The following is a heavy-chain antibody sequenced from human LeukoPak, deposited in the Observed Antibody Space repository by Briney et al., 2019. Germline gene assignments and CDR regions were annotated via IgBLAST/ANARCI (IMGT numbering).Heavy chain of an antibody. Sequence: SETLSLTCAAYGGSFSGYYWSWIRQPPGKGLEWIGEINHSGSTSYNPSLKSRVTISVDTSKNQFSLELSSVTAADTAVYYCASSAPLYYYMDVWGKGTTVTVSS. CDR1: GGSFSGYY. J-gene: IGHJ6*03. CDR3: ASSAPLYYYMDV. V-gene: IGHV4-34*01. CDR2: INHSGST.